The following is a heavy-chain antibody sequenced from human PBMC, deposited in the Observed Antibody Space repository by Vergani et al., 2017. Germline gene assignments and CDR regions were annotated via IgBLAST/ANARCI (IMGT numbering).Heavy chain of an antibody. CDR1: GGSISSGPYS. CDR3: AIVYSPDYCSNTSCYTFVC. Sequence: QMQLQESGPGLVKPSQTLSLTCSVSGGSISSGPYSWNWIRQPAGRGLEWIGRIYTSGSTDYNPSRQSRVTLAVDTSKNQFSLKLTSVTAADTAVYCCAIVYSPDYCSNTSCYTFVCWGQGSLLAVCS. CDR2: IYTSGST. J-gene: IGHJ4*02. V-gene: IGHV4-61*02. D-gene: IGHD2-2*02.